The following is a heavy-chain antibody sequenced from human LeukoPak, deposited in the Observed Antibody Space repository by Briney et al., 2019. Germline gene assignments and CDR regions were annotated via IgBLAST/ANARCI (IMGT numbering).Heavy chain of an antibody. V-gene: IGHV4-4*02. CDR1: GGSISSSNW. Sequence: PSETLSLTCAVSGGSISSSNWWSWVRQPPGKGLEWIGEIYHSGNSNYSPSLESRVTIAVDKSKNQFSLKVRSVTAADTAVYYCARERGSIVRGVITVYAFDIWGQGTMVTVSS. D-gene: IGHD3-10*01. CDR3: ARERGSIVRGVITVYAFDI. J-gene: IGHJ3*02. CDR2: IYHSGNS.